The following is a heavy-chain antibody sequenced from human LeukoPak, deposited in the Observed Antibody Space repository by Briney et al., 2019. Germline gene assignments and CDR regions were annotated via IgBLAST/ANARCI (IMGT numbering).Heavy chain of an antibody. D-gene: IGHD1-14*01. CDR3: AKDEWEPFDY. CDR1: GFSVSNNY. V-gene: IGHV3-23*01. CDR2: ISGSGGST. J-gene: IGHJ4*02. Sequence: GGSLRLSCLVSGFSVSNNYVSWVRQAPGKGLEWVSAISGSGGSTYYADSVKGRFTISRDNSKNTLYLQMNSLRAEDTAVYYCAKDEWEPFDYWGQGTLVTVSS.